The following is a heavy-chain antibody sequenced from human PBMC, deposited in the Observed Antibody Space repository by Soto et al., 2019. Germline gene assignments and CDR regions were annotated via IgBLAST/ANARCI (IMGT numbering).Heavy chain of an antibody. D-gene: IGHD5-12*01. CDR3: ARVSVDVPE. J-gene: IGHJ4*02. CDR2: IDPKSGGT. V-gene: IGHV1-2*02. Sequence: QLVQSGAEVKKPGASVRVSCKTSGPTFIAYYIHWVRQAPGQGLEWMGWIDPKSGGTTYAQKFLGRVTMTRDTSINTDYMDLNRLTSDDTAVYYCARVSVDVPEWGQGTLITVSS. CDR1: GPTFIAYY.